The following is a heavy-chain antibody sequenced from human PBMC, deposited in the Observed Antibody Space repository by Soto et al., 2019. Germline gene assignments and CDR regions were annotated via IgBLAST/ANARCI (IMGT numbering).Heavy chain of an antibody. V-gene: IGHV1-69*01. Sequence: QVQLVQSGAEVKKPGSSVKVSCKASGGTLRSFAISWVRQAPGQGLEWIGGIIPLWGSTSYAQKFQGRVTITADESTNTAYMELNGLRSEDTAVYYCSRDSSSWYFFDYGGQGTLVTVSS. J-gene: IGHJ4*02. CDR3: SRDSSSWYFFDY. D-gene: IGHD6-13*01. CDR2: IIPLWGST. CDR1: GGTLRSFA.